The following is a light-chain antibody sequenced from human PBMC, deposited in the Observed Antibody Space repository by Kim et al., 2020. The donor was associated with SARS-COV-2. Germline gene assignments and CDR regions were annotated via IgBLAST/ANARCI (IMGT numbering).Light chain of an antibody. J-gene: IGLJ2*01. CDR2: GKN. Sequence: ALGQTVRITCQGDSLRSYYTSWYQQTPGQTPILVIYGKNNRPLGIPDRFSGSSSGNTASLTITGAQAEDEADYYCNSRDSSGNHVVFGGGTKLTVL. V-gene: IGLV3-19*01. CDR1: SLRSYY. CDR3: NSRDSSGNHVV.